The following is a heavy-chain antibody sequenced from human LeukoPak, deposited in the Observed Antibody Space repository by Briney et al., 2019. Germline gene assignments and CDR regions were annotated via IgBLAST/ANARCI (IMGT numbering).Heavy chain of an antibody. V-gene: IGHV3-30*02. Sequence: GGSLRLSCAESRFTFSSYGMHWVRQAPGKGLEWVAFIRYDGSNKYYADSVKGRFTISRDNSKNTLYLQMNSLRAEDTAVYYCAVEMATPEAIGAFDIWGQGTMVTVST. D-gene: IGHD5-24*01. CDR1: RFTFSSYG. J-gene: IGHJ3*02. CDR2: IRYDGSNK. CDR3: AVEMATPEAIGAFDI.